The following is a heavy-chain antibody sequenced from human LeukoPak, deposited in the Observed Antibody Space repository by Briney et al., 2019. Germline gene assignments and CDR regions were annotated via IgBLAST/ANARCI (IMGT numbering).Heavy chain of an antibody. V-gene: IGHV3-48*03. CDR3: ARDWGRGTFFDY. CDR2: ISSSGSTI. CDR1: RFTFSNYE. D-gene: IGHD7-27*01. J-gene: IGHJ4*02. Sequence: GGSLRLSCAASRFTFSNYEMNWVRQAPGQGLEWVSYISSSGSTIYYADSVKGRFTISRDNAKNSLYLQMNSLRAEDTAVYYCARDWGRGTFFDYWGQGTLVTVSS.